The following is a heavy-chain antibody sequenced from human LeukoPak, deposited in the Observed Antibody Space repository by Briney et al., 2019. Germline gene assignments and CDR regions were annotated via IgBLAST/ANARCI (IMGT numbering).Heavy chain of an antibody. Sequence: PGGSLRLSCVASGLSFNSYGMTWVRQAPGKGLEWVAFIWYEGGNKYYADSVKGRFTISRDNAKNTLYLQMNSLRAEDSAVYYCARDVAGSGSRGGQGTLVTVSS. CDR1: GLSFNSYG. J-gene: IGHJ4*02. V-gene: IGHV3-33*01. CDR3: ARDVAGSGSR. CDR2: IWYEGGNK. D-gene: IGHD3-10*01.